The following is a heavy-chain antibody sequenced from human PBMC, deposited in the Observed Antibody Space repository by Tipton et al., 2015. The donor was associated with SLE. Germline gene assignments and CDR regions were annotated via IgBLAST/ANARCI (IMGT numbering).Heavy chain of an antibody. CDR1: GGSFSGYY. D-gene: IGHD4-17*01. V-gene: IGHV4-34*01. J-gene: IGHJ4*02. CDR2: INHSGST. Sequence: LRLSCAVYGGSFSGYYWSWIRQPPGKGLEWIGEINHSGSTNYNPSLKSRVTISVDTSKNQFSLTLISVTAADTAVYYCAGPPGVTTAGWGQGTLVTVSS. CDR3: AGPPGVTTAG.